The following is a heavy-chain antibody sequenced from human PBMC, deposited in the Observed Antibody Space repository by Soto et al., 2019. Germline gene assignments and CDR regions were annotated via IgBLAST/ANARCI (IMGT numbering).Heavy chain of an antibody. V-gene: IGHV3-66*04. CDR1: EFTGSSNY. Sequence: EVQLVESGGGLVHPGGSLRLSCAAYEFTGSSNYMSWVRQAPGKGLEWVSVIYSGGTTYYADSVKGRFTISRANSKNTLYLQINSLRAEDTAVYYCARPRYDRSGWWTLDYWGQGTLVTVSS. CDR3: ARPRYDRSGWWTLDY. CDR2: IYSGGTT. D-gene: IGHD6-19*01. J-gene: IGHJ4*02.